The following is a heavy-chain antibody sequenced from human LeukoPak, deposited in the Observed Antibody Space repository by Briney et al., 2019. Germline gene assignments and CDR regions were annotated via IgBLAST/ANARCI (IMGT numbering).Heavy chain of an antibody. V-gene: IGHV4-39*01. CDR3: ARHKMGTTRLYYFDY. D-gene: IGHD1-26*01. CDR2: IYDSGTT. J-gene: IGHJ4*02. CDR1: GGSMSRSSYY. Sequence: SETLSLTCIVSGGSMSRSSYYWAWIRQPPGKRLAWIGTIYDSGTTYYNPSLASRVTISVDTSKNQFSLKLTSVSAADTAVYYCARHKMGTTRLYYFDYWGQGTLVTVSS.